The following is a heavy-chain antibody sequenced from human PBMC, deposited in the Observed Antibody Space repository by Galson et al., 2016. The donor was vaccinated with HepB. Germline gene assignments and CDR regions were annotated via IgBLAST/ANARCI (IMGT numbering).Heavy chain of an antibody. D-gene: IGHD2-21*02. CDR2: IYTNGGP. V-gene: IGHV4-61*02. Sequence: TLSLTCTVSGVSISSVSYYWGWIRQPAGKGLEWIGRIYTNGGPNYNPSLKSRVTISIDSSENQFFLNLTSVTAADTAVYYCARTTISAHPYFGYWGQGTLVSVSS. CDR1: GVSISSVSYY. J-gene: IGHJ4*02. CDR3: ARTTISAHPYFGY.